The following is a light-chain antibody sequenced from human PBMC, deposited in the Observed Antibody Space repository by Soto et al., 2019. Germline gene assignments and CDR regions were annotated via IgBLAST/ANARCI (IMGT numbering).Light chain of an antibody. Sequence: QSALTQPASVSGSPGQSITISCTGTSSDVGGYNYVSWYQQHSGKAPKLMIYDVRNRPSGVSNRFSGSKSGNTASLTISALQAEDEADYYCNSYTSGSSWVFGGGTKLTVL. V-gene: IGLV2-14*03. CDR1: SSDVGGYNY. J-gene: IGLJ3*02. CDR2: DVR. CDR3: NSYTSGSSWV.